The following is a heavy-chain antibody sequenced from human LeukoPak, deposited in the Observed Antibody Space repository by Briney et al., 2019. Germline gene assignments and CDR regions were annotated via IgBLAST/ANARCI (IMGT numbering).Heavy chain of an antibody. Sequence: GGALRLSCAPSGFTFSNYEMNWVRQAPGKGGEGGSFISSSGVLIYYAGSVKGRFTISRDNAKNSLYLQMNSLRVEDTAVYYCARVSGSGWHFDYWGQGSLVTVSS. J-gene: IGHJ4*02. CDR2: ISSSGVLI. CDR3: ARVSGSGWHFDY. D-gene: IGHD6-19*01. CDR1: GFTFSNYE. V-gene: IGHV3-48*03.